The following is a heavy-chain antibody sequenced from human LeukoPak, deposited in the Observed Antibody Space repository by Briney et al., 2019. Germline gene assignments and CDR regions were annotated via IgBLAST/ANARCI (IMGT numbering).Heavy chain of an antibody. J-gene: IGHJ1*01. V-gene: IGHV1-18*01. D-gene: IGHD6-13*01. Sequence: ASVKVSCKASGYTFTSYGISWVRQAPGQGLEWMGWISAYNGNTNYAQKLQGRVTMTTDTSTSTAYMELRSLRSDDTAVYYCARVRAAAGEGYFQHWGQGTLVTVSS. CDR2: ISAYNGNT. CDR3: ARVRAAAGEGYFQH. CDR1: GYTFTSYG.